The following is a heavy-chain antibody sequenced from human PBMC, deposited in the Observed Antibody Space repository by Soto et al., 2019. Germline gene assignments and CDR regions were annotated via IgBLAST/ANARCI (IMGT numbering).Heavy chain of an antibody. CDR1: GGSFTSNNW. D-gene: IGHD1-7*01. CDR2: IYRTGRT. Sequence: QVQLQESGPGLVKPSGTLSLTCAVSGGSFTSNNWWTWVRQPPGQGLEWIGEIYRTGRTNYNPSLKRRVTIALDKSENQFSLKVTSLTAADTAVYYCARRDPGTSGDYWGQGTLVTVSS. CDR3: ARRDPGTSGDY. V-gene: IGHV4-4*02. J-gene: IGHJ4*02.